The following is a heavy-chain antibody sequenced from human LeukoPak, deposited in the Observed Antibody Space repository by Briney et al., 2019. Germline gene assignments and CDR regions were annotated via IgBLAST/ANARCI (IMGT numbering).Heavy chain of an antibody. D-gene: IGHD3-10*01. V-gene: IGHV3-21*01. CDR1: GFTFSSYS. Sequence: GGSLRLSCAASGFTFSSYSMNWVRQAPGKGLEWVSSISANGHFTYYADSVKGRFTISRDNAKNSLYLQMNSLRAEDTAVYYCARAEFDPYMDFWGKGTTVTVSS. CDR2: ISANGHFT. J-gene: IGHJ6*03. CDR3: ARAEFDPYMDF.